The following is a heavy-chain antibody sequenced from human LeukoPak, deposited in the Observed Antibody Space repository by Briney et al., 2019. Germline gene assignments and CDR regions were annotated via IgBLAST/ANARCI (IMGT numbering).Heavy chain of an antibody. CDR1: GGSISSGGYY. CDR2: IYYSGNT. J-gene: IGHJ4*02. Sequence: PSETLSLTCTVSGGSISSGGYYWNWIRHLPGKGLEWIGYIYYSGNTYYNPSLKSRITISLNTSENQFSLKLSSVTAADTAVYYCASGIWFGESSFDYWGQGTLVTVSS. CDR3: ASGIWFGESSFDY. V-gene: IGHV4-31*03. D-gene: IGHD3-10*01.